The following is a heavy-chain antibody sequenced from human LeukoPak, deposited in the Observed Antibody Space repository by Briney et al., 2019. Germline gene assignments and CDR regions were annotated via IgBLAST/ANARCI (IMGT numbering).Heavy chain of an antibody. Sequence: SETLSLTCGVYGGSFSDYYWTRIRQSPGMGLEWIGEIIHSGSTNYNPSLTSRITISVDTSKNQFSLELSSVTAADTAVYYCARGILVTVYAAFDYWGQGTLVTVSS. CDR3: ARGILVTVYAAFDY. D-gene: IGHD2-8*01. CDR1: GGSFSDYY. J-gene: IGHJ4*02. CDR2: IIHSGST. V-gene: IGHV4-34*01.